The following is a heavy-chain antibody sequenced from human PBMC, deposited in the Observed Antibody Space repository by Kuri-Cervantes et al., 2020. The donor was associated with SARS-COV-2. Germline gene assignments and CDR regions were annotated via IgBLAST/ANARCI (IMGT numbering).Heavy chain of an antibody. CDR1: GYTFTGYY. D-gene: IGHD6-13*01. V-gene: IGHV1-2*02. J-gene: IGHJ3*02. CDR3: ATSQYSSSWYGALDI. Sequence: ASVKVSCKASGYTFTGYYMHWVRQAPGQGLEWRGWINPNSGGTNYAQKLQGRITMTIDTSTTTAYMELRSLGFDDTAVYYCATSQYSSSWYGALDIWGQGTMVTVSS. CDR2: INPNSGGT.